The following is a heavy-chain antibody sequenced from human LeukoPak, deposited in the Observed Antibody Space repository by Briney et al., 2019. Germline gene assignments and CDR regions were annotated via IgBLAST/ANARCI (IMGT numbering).Heavy chain of an antibody. J-gene: IGHJ6*02. V-gene: IGHV1-18*01. Sequence: ASVKVSCKASGYTFTSYGISWVRQAPGQGLEWMGWISAYNGNTNYAQKLQGRVTMTTDTSTSTAYMELRSLRSDDTAVYCCARNSGWYEAFYGMDVWGQGTTVTVSS. D-gene: IGHD6-19*01. CDR3: ARNSGWYEAFYGMDV. CDR1: GYTFTSYG. CDR2: ISAYNGNT.